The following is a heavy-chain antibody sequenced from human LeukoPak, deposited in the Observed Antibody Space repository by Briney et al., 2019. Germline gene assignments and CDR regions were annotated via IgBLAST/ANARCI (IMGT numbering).Heavy chain of an antibody. Sequence: SETLSLTCAVYGGSFSGYYWSWIRQPPGKGLEWIGEINHSGGTNYNPSLKSRVTISVETSKNQFSLKLSSVTAADTAVYYCAREGNLKAASHWGQGTLVTVSS. D-gene: IGHD4-23*01. J-gene: IGHJ4*02. V-gene: IGHV4-34*01. CDR1: GGSFSGYY. CDR3: AREGNLKAASH. CDR2: INHSGGT.